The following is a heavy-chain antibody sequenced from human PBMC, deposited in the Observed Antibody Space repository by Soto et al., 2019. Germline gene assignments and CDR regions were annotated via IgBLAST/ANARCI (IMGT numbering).Heavy chain of an antibody. Sequence: QVQLVESGGGVVQPGRSLGLSCAASGFTFSDYAMHWVRQAPGKGLEWVAFISYDGNNKYYADSVKGRFTISRDTCKNTLYLQMNSLRPEDTAVYSCARGLAKFCTGGRCYGLDYWGQGTLVTVSS. CDR3: ARGLAKFCTGGRCYGLDY. J-gene: IGHJ4*02. D-gene: IGHD2-8*02. V-gene: IGHV3-30-3*01. CDR1: GFTFSDYA. CDR2: ISYDGNNK.